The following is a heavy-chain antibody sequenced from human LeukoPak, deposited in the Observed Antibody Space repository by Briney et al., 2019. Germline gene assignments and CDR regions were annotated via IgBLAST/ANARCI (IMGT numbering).Heavy chain of an antibody. CDR3: ARAGYSSSWEKPDAFDI. CDR1: GGSFSGYY. CDR2: INHSGST. Sequence: SETLSLTCAVYGGSFSGYYWSWIRQPPGKGLEWIGEINHSGSTNYNPSLKSRVTISVDTSKNQFSLKLSSVTAADTAVYYCARAGYSSSWEKPDAFDIWGQGTMVTVSS. V-gene: IGHV4-34*01. J-gene: IGHJ3*02. D-gene: IGHD6-13*01.